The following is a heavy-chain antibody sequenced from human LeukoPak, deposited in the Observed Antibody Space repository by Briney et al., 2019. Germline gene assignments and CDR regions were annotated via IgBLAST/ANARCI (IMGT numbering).Heavy chain of an antibody. Sequence: SETLSLTCTVSGGSISSYYWSWIRQPPGKGLGWIGYIYYSGSTNYNPSLKSRVTISVDTSKNQFSLKLSSVTAADTAVYYCAGNSGYDVIPLDYWGQGTLVTVSS. V-gene: IGHV4-59*01. D-gene: IGHD5-12*01. CDR1: GGSISSYY. CDR3: AGNSGYDVIPLDY. J-gene: IGHJ4*02. CDR2: IYYSGST.